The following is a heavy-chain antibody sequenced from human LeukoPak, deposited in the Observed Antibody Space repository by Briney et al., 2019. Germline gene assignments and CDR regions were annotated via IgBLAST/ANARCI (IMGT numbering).Heavy chain of an antibody. CDR1: GYTFTTCG. Sequence: ASVKGSCKASGYTFTTCGISWVRQAPGQGLEWMGWISPYSGYTDYAQKFQGRVSMTTDTSTTTGYMELRSLRSDDTAVYYCVRDKNYYDNSDPKYHFDYWGQGTLVTVSS. CDR3: VRDKNYYDNSDPKYHFDY. CDR2: ISPYSGYT. D-gene: IGHD3-22*01. J-gene: IGHJ4*02. V-gene: IGHV1-18*01.